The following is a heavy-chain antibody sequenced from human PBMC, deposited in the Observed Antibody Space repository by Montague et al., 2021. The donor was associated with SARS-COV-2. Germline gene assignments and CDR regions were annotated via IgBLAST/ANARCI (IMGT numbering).Heavy chain of an antibody. D-gene: IGHD3-3*01. CDR2: KYYSGST. CDR3: ATLPSSITIFGVVQEYYFDD. CDR1: GGSISSYY. Sequence: SETLSLTCTVSGGSISSYYCSWLRQPPGRGLQWIGFKYYSGSTYYNPTLKSRVTISVDTSKNQFSLTLSSVTAAATAVYYCATLPSSITIFGVVQEYYFDDWGQGTLVTVSS. J-gene: IGHJ4*02. V-gene: IGHV4-59*04.